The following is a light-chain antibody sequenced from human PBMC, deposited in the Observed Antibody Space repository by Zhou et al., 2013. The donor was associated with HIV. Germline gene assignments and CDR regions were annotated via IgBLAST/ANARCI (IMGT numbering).Light chain of an antibody. CDR3: QQYDHLPVT. CDR1: QSISSY. V-gene: IGKV1-33*01. Sequence: DIQMTQSPSSLSASVGDRVTITCRASQSISSYLNWYQQKPGKAPKLLIYDSSNLETGVPSRFSGTGSGSDFTFTISSLQPEDIATYYCQQYDHLPVTFGPGTKVNVK. J-gene: IGKJ3*01. CDR2: DSS.